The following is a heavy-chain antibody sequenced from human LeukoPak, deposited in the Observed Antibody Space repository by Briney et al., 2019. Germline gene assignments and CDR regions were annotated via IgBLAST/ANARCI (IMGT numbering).Heavy chain of an antibody. CDR1: GGSISSYY. CDR2: MYDSGST. V-gene: IGHV4-59*01. J-gene: IGHJ3*02. Sequence: SETLSLTCTVSGGSISSYYWSWIRPPPGKGPEWVGYMYDSGSTNYNPSLRGRVTISIDTSKYQFSLKLSSVTAADTAVYYCAREGIAVAVDAFDIWGQGTMVTVSS. D-gene: IGHD6-19*01. CDR3: AREGIAVAVDAFDI.